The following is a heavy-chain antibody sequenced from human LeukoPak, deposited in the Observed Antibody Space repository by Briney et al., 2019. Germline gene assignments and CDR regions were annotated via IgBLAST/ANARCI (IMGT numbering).Heavy chain of an antibody. CDR1: XFTFXXXA. CDR2: ISGSGGST. J-gene: IGHJ4*02. Sequence: LRLSXXXXXFTFXXXAMSWVRQAPGKGLEWVSAISGSGGSTYYADSVKGRFTISRDNSKNTLYLQMNSLRAEDTAVYYCAKGLGYDSSGYYSEWGQGTLVTVSS. D-gene: IGHD3-22*01. CDR3: AKGLGYDSSGYYSE. V-gene: IGHV3-23*01.